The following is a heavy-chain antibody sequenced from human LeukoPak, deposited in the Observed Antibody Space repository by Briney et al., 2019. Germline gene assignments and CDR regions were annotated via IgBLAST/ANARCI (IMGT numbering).Heavy chain of an antibody. V-gene: IGHV1-69*05. J-gene: IGHJ4*02. CDR3: ARVWGRGYSYGYFDY. Sequence: SVKVSCKASGGTFSSYAISWVRQAPGQGLEWMGGIIPIFGTANYAQKFQGRVTITTDESTSTAYMELSSLRSEDTAVYYCARVWGRGYSYGYFDYWGQGTLVTVSS. CDR2: IIPIFGTA. CDR1: GGTFSSYA. D-gene: IGHD5-18*01.